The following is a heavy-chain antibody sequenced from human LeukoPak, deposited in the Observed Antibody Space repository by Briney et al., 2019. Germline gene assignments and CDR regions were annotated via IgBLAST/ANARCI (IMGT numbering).Heavy chain of an antibody. D-gene: IGHD2-2*01. CDR3: ASMPSTEIYYFYYMDV. CDR2: ISANAVST. J-gene: IGHJ6*03. CDR1: RFTFSSYT. Sequence: GGSLRLSCADSRFTFSSYTMNWVRQAPGKGLEWVSGISANAVSTYYADSVKGRFTVSRDNSKNTLYLHMDRLGTEDTAVYYCASMPSTEIYYFYYMDVWGKGTTVTVSS. V-gene: IGHV3-23*01.